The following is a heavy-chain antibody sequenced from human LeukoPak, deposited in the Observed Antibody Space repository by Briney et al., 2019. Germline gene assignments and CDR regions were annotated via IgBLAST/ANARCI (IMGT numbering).Heavy chain of an antibody. J-gene: IGHJ4*02. CDR2: MNPNRGNT. D-gene: IGHD3-10*01. V-gene: IGHV1-8*01. Sequence: ASVKVSCKASGYTFTSYDINWVRQATGQGLEWMGWMNPNRGNTGYAQKFQGRVTMTRNTSISTAYMELSSLRSEDTAVYYCARESPSSGSYVFDYWGQGTLVTVSS. CDR1: GYTFTSYD. CDR3: ARESPSSGSYVFDY.